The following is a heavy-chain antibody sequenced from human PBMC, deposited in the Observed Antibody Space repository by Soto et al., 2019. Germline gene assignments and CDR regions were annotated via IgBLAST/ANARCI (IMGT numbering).Heavy chain of an antibody. V-gene: IGHV1-69*13. CDR3: ARAGGSVVVVTAMDALDI. J-gene: IGHJ3*02. CDR2: IIPIFGTA. D-gene: IGHD2-21*02. CDR1: GCTFSSYA. Sequence: SVKVSCKASGCTFSSYAISWVREARGQGLEWMGGIIPIFGTANYAQKFQGRVTITADESTSTAYMELSSLRSEDTAVYYCARAGGSVVVVTAMDALDIGGQGNFVTVSS.